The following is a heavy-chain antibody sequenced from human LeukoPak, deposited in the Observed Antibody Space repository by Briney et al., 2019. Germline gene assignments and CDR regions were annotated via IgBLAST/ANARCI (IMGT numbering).Heavy chain of an antibody. J-gene: IGHJ4*02. CDR1: GFTVSSNY. CDR2: IYSGGST. D-gene: IGHD6-19*01. CDR3: AKDSQWLVDYFDY. V-gene: IGHV3-53*01. Sequence: GGSLRLSCAASGFTVSSNYMSWVRQAPGKGLEWVSVIYSGGSTNYADSVKGRFTISRDNSKNTLYLQMNSLRAEDTAGYYCAKDSQWLVDYFDYWGQGTLVTVSS.